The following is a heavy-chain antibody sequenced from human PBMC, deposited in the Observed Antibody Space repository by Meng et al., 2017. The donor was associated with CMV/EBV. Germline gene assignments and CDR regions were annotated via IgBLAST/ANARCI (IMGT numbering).Heavy chain of an antibody. CDR2: IYYSGST. V-gene: IGHV4-31*03. CDR3: ARASAAADPGSVPTLYGMDV. D-gene: IGHD6-13*01. J-gene: IGHJ6*02. CDR1: GGSISSGGYY. Sequence: SETLSLTCTVSGGSISSGGYYWSWIRQHPGKGLEWIGYIYYSGSTYYNPSLKSRVTISVDTSKNQFSLKLSSVTAADTAVYYCARASAAADPGSVPTLYGMDVWGQGTTVTVSS.